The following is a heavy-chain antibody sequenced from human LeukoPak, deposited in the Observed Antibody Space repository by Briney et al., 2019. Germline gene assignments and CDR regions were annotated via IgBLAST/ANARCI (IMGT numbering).Heavy chain of an antibody. Sequence: GGSLRLSCAASGFTVSGNFMSWVRQAPGEGLGWVSILYSGGRTSYADSVKGRFTISRDNSKNTLYLQMNSLRAEDTAVYYCASPSGSRGVFLDYWGQGTLVTVSS. CDR3: ASPSGSRGVFLDY. D-gene: IGHD3-16*01. J-gene: IGHJ4*02. CDR1: GFTVSGNF. CDR2: LYSGGRT. V-gene: IGHV3-53*01.